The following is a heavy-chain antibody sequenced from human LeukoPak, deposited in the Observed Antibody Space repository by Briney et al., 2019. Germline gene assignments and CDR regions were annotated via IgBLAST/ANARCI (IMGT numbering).Heavy chain of an antibody. V-gene: IGHV3-7*01. CDR1: GFTFSSYW. CDR3: ARDVWGDRDSYFDY. Sequence: GGSLRLSCAASGFTFSSYWMSWVRQAPGKGLEWVANIKQDGSEKYYVDSVKGRFTISRDNAKNSLYLQMNSLRAEDTAVYYCARDVWGDRDSYFDYWGQGTLVTVSS. CDR2: IKQDGSEK. J-gene: IGHJ4*02. D-gene: IGHD2-21*01.